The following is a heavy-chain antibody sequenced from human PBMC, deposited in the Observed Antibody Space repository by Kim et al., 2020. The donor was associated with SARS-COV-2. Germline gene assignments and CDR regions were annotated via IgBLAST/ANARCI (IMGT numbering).Heavy chain of an antibody. CDR1: GFTFSSYG. J-gene: IGHJ4*02. Sequence: GGSLRLSCAASGFTFSSYGMHWVRQAPGKGLEWVAVISYDGSNKYYADSVKGRFTISRDNSKNTLYLQMNSLRAEDTAVYYCAKDLKPGIAVAGCDYWGQGTLVTVSS. D-gene: IGHD6-19*01. CDR2: ISYDGSNK. CDR3: AKDLKPGIAVAGCDY. V-gene: IGHV3-30*18.